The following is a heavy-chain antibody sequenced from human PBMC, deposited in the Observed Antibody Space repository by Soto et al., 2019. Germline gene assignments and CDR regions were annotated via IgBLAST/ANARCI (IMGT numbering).Heavy chain of an antibody. V-gene: IGHV1-3*01. J-gene: IGHJ4*02. CDR1: GYTFTSFA. Sequence: GASVKVSCKAYGYTFTSFAMHWVRQAPGQRLQWMGWINAGNGNTKYSPTFQGRVTFTRDTSASTAYMELSSLRSEDTAVYYCLRDMYDDYYAHWGQGTLVTVSS. CDR3: LRDMYDDYYAH. CDR2: INAGNGNT. D-gene: IGHD4-17*01.